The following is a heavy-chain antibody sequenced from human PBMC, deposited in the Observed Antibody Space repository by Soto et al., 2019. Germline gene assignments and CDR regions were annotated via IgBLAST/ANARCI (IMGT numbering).Heavy chain of an antibody. CDR3: SSQGGDAFDI. D-gene: IGHD2-15*01. CDR1: GFTFDDYA. Sequence: SGGSLRLSCAASGFTFDDYAMHWVRQAPGKGLEWVSGISWNSGSIGYADSVKGRFTISRDNAKNSLYLQMNSLRAEDTALYYCSSQGGDAFDIWGQGTMVTVSS. CDR2: ISWNSGSI. V-gene: IGHV3-9*01. J-gene: IGHJ3*02.